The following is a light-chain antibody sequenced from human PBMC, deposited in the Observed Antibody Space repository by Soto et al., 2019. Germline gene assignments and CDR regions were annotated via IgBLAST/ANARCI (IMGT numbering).Light chain of an antibody. V-gene: IGLV2-14*01. CDR1: SSDVGGYNY. J-gene: IGLJ1*01. CDR3: CSYTSSSTYV. Sequence: SVLTQPASVSGSPGQSITISCTGTSSDVGGYNYVSWYQQHPGKAPKLMIYDVSNRPSGVSNRFSGSKSGNTASLTISGLQAEDEADYYCCSYTSSSTYVFGTRTKVTV. CDR2: DVS.